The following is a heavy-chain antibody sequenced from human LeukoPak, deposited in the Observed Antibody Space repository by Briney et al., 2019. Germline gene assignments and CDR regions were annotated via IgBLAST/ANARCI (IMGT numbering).Heavy chain of an antibody. CDR3: VKDVGGVAYFNY. V-gene: IGHV3-23*01. D-gene: IGHD2-8*02. J-gene: IGHJ4*02. Sequence: GGSLRLPCAPSGFTLSSYAMSWVRHAPEEGREWDSAISGSGGSTYHGGSVKERLTLSRDNSRGTLFLQMNSLRADDTAIYYCVKDVGGVAYFNYWGQGALVTVSS. CDR2: ISGSGGST. CDR1: GFTLSSYA.